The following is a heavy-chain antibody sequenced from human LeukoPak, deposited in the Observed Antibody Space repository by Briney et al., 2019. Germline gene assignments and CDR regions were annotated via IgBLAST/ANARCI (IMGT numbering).Heavy chain of an antibody. CDR1: GFTFSIYW. Sequence: GGSLRLSCAASGFTFSIYWMSWVRQAPGKGLEWVANIKQDGSEKSYVDSVKGRFTISRDNAKNSLYLQMNSLRAEDTAVYYCASPILAAGDYWGQGTLVTVSS. CDR2: IKQDGSEK. V-gene: IGHV3-7*01. D-gene: IGHD6-13*01. CDR3: ASPILAAGDY. J-gene: IGHJ4*02.